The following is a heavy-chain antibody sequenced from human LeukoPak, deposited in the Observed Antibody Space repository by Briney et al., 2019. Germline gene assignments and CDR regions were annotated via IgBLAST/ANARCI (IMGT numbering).Heavy chain of an antibody. D-gene: IGHD6-13*01. CDR2: IYYSGST. V-gene: IGHV4-39*07. Sequence: PSETLSLTCTVSGGSISSSSYYWGWIRQPTGKGLEWIGSIYYSGSTYYNPSLKSRVTISVDTSKNQFSLKLSSVTAADTAVYYCARVEGSSWYVIIDYWGQGTLVTVSS. CDR1: GGSISSSSYY. J-gene: IGHJ4*02. CDR3: ARVEGSSWYVIIDY.